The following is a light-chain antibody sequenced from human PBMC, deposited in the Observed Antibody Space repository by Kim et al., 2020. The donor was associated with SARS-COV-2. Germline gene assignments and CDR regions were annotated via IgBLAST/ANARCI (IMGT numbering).Light chain of an antibody. J-gene: IGKJ1*01. CDR1: QCISSN. Sequence: ASAGDRVTITCRASQCISSNVAGYKQKPGYVPKLLVYEASALLSGVPSRFSGRGSGTDFTRTISSLQPEDVATYYCQKYNGAPWTFGQGTKVDIK. V-gene: IGKV1-27*01. CDR2: EAS. CDR3: QKYNGAPWT.